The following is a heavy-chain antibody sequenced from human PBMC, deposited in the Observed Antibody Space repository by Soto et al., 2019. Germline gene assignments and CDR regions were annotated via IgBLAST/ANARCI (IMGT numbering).Heavy chain of an antibody. CDR2: INAGNGNT. D-gene: IGHD1-26*01. CDR1: GYTFTSYA. CDR3: AREGEWGELLPGNDAFDI. Sequence: ASVKVSCKASGYTFTSYAMHWVRQAPGQRLEWMGWINAGNGNTKYSQKFQGRVTITRDTSASTAYMELSSLRSEDTAVYYCAREGEWGELLPGNDAFDIWGQGTMVTVSS. V-gene: IGHV1-3*01. J-gene: IGHJ3*02.